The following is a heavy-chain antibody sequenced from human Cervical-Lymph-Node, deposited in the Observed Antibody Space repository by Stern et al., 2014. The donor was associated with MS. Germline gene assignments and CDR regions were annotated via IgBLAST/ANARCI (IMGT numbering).Heavy chain of an antibody. CDR2: IIPLFGTT. J-gene: IGHJ6*02. Sequence: VQLVESGAELKKPGSSVKVSCKASGGTFSSYGISWVGQAPGQGLEWMGGIIPLFGTTNYARRFQGRVTITADISTSTAYMELSSLRSEDTAVYYCARDGDFGSNYGMDVWGQGTTVTVSS. D-gene: IGHD2-21*02. CDR3: ARDGDFGSNYGMDV. V-gene: IGHV1-69*06. CDR1: GGTFSSYG.